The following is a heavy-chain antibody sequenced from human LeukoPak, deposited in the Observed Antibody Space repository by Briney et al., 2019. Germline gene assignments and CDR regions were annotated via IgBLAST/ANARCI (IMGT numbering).Heavy chain of an antibody. CDR2: ISSSSSYI. CDR1: GFTFSSYS. CDR3: ARDLNYYGSGSPDY. J-gene: IGHJ4*02. D-gene: IGHD3-10*01. V-gene: IGHV3-21*01. Sequence: GGSLRLSCAASGFTFSSYSMNWVRQAPGRGLVWGSSISSSSSYIYYADSVKGRFTISRDNAKNSLYLQMNSLRAEDTAVYYCARDLNYYGSGSPDYWGQGTLVTVSS.